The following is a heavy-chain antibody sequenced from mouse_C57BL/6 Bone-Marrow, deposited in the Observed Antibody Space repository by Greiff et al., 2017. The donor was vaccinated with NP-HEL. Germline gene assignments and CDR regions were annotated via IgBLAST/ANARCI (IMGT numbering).Heavy chain of an antibody. J-gene: IGHJ4*01. CDR1: EYEFPSHD. CDR2: INSDGGST. V-gene: IGHV5-2*01. D-gene: IGHD1-1*01. CDR3: ARHPYGSSLDY. Sequence: EVMLVESGGGLVPPGESLKLSCESNEYEFPSHDMSWVRKTPEQRLELVAAINSDGGSTYYPDNMERRFIISRDNNKKTLYLQMSSLRSEDTALYYCARHPYGSSLDYWGQGTSVTVSS.